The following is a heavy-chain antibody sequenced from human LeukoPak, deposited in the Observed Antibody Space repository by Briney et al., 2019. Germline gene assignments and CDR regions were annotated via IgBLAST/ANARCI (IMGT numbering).Heavy chain of an antibody. D-gene: IGHD1-26*01. CDR3: ARAQVVGATLDAFDI. CDR2: ISSSGSTL. CDR1: GFTFSSYS. J-gene: IGHJ3*02. V-gene: IGHV3-48*01. Sequence: GGSLRLSCAASGFTFSSYSMNWVRQAPGKGLEWVSYISSSGSTLYYADSVKGRFTISRDNAKNSLYLQMNSLRAEDTAVYYCARAQVVGATLDAFDIWGQGTMVTVSS.